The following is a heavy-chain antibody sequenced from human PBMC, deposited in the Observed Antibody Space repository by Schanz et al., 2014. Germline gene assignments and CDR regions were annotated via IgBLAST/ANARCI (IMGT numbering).Heavy chain of an antibody. D-gene: IGHD2-8*01. CDR3: AREWSSFDY. Sequence: QVPLQESGPGLVKPSQTLSLTCAVSGGSISSGGYSWNWIRQPPGKGLEWIVYIYYSGSTNYNPSLESRVTMSVDTSKNQFSLKLSSVTAADTAVYYCAREWSSFDYWGQGTLVTVSS. V-gene: IGHV4-30-4*07. CDR2: IYYSGST. CDR1: GGSISSGGYS. J-gene: IGHJ4*02.